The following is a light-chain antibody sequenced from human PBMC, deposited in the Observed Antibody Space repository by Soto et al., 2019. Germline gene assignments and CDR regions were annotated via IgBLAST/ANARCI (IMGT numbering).Light chain of an antibody. Sequence: DIVMTQSPLSLPFTPGEPASISCRSSQSLLHSNGYNYLDWYLQKLGQSPQLLIYLGSNRASGVPDRFSGSGSGTDVTLKISRVEAGDVWVYYCMQALQTRYTFGQGTKLEIK. CDR3: MQALQTRYT. CDR2: LGS. CDR1: QSLLHSNGYNY. V-gene: IGKV2-28*01. J-gene: IGKJ2*01.